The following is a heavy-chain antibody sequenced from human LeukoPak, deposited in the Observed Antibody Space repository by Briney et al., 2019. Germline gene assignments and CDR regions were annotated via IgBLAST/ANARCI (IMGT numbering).Heavy chain of an antibody. CDR1: GYTFTGYY. CDR2: INPNSGGT. Sequence: ASVKVSCKASGYTFTGYYMHWVRQAPGQGLEWMGWINPNSGGTNYAQKFQGRVTMTRDTSISTAYMELSRLRSDDTAVYYCARVHCSGGSCFNDYWGQGTLVTVSS. D-gene: IGHD2-15*01. J-gene: IGHJ4*02. CDR3: ARVHCSGGSCFNDY. V-gene: IGHV1-2*02.